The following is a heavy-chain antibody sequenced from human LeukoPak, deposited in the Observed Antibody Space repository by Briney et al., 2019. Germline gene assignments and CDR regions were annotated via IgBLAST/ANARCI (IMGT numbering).Heavy chain of an antibody. CDR1: GYTFTGYY. Sequence: ASVKVSCKVSGYTFTGYYMHWVRQAPGQGLEWMGRINPNSGGTNYAQKFQGRVTMTRDTSISTAYMELSRLRSDDTAVYYCARDQNYYGSGSYQWNWFDPWGQGTLVTVSS. CDR2: INPNSGGT. V-gene: IGHV1-2*06. J-gene: IGHJ5*02. CDR3: ARDQNYYGSGSYQWNWFDP. D-gene: IGHD3-10*01.